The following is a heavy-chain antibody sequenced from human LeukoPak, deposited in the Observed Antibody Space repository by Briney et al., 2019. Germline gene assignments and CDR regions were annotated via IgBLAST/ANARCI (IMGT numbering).Heavy chain of an antibody. V-gene: IGHV3-33*01. CDR1: GFTFSSYG. J-gene: IGHJ4*02. CDR3: AVRGVIRRYFDY. D-gene: IGHD3-10*01. CDR2: IWYDGSNK. Sequence: GGSLRLSCAASGFTFSSYGMHWVRQAPGKGLEWVAVIWYDGSNKYYADSVKGRFTISRDNSKNTLYLQMNSLRAEDTAVYYCAVRGVIRRYFDYWGQGTLVTVSS.